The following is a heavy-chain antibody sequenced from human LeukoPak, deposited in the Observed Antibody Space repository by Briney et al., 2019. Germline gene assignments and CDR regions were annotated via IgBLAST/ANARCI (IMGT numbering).Heavy chain of an antibody. Sequence: GGSLRLSCAASGFTFSSYWMSWVRQAPGKGLEWVSAISGSGGSTYYADSVKGRSTISRDSSKNTLYLQLNSLRAEDTAVYYCAKTGGPWDWGQGTRVTVSS. CDR3: AKTGGPWD. CDR2: ISGSGGST. D-gene: IGHD7-27*01. CDR1: GFTFSSYW. V-gene: IGHV3-23*01. J-gene: IGHJ4*02.